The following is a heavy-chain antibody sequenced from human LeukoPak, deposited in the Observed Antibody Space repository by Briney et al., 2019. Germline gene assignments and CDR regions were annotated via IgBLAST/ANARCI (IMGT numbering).Heavy chain of an antibody. V-gene: IGHV3-30*18. CDR3: AKDMGVVLAANQGAFDI. CDR1: GFTFSSYG. Sequence: GRSLRLSCAASGFTFSSYGMHWVRQAPGKGLEWVAVIWYGGSNKYYADSVKGRFTISRDNFKNTLYLQMNSLRAEDTAVYYCAKDMGVVLAANQGAFDIWGQGTMVTVSS. J-gene: IGHJ3*02. CDR2: IWYGGSNK. D-gene: IGHD2-2*01.